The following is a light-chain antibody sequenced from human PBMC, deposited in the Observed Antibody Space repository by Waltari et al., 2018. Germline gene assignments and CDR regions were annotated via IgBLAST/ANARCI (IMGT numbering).Light chain of an antibody. V-gene: IGLV2-23*02. Sequence: QSALTQPASVSGSPGQSITISCTGTSSDVGSYNLVSWYQQHPGKAPKLMIYEVSKRPSGVSNPFSGSKSGNTASLTISGLQAEDEADYYCCSYAGSSSHVVFGGGTRLTVL. CDR2: EVS. J-gene: IGLJ2*01. CDR3: CSYAGSSSHVV. CDR1: SSDVGSYNL.